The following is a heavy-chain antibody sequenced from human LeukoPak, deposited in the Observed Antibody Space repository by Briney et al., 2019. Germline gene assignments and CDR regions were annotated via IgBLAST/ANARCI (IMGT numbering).Heavy chain of an antibody. CDR3: AKDIYGDYGGLDY. J-gene: IGHJ4*02. CDR2: IINSGGST. CDR1: GFTFSNYA. V-gene: IGHV3-23*01. Sequence: GGSLRLSCAASGFTFSNYAMNWVRQAPGKGLEWVSTIINSGGSTYYADSVKGRFTISRDSSKNTLYLQMNSLRDEDTAVYYCAKDIYGDYGGLDYWGPGTLVTVSS. D-gene: IGHD4-17*01.